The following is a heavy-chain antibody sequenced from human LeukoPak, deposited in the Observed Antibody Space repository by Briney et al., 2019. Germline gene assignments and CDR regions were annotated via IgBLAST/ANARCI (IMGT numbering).Heavy chain of an antibody. D-gene: IGHD2-15*01. CDR1: GYSFPSYW. Sequence: GESLKISCRGSGYSFPSYWIGWVRQMPGRGLEWMGIIYPGDSDTKYSPSFQGQVTISADRSISTTYLQWSSLKASDTAMYYCARQVAAAARSFDYWGQGTLVTASS. CDR3: ARQVAAAARSFDY. J-gene: IGHJ4*02. CDR2: IYPGDSDT. V-gene: IGHV5-51*01.